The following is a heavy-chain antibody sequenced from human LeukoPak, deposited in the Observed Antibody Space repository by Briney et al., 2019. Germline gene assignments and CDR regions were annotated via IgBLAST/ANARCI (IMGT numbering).Heavy chain of an antibody. CDR3: ARDPGNKEFDY. V-gene: IGHV1-18*04. J-gene: IGHJ4*02. Sequence: GASVKVSCKASAYTFTKYGISWVRQAPGQGLEYMAWISTHDDNTNYAQKFQGRVTITRDTSASTAYMELSSLRSEDTAVYYCARDPGNKEFDYWGQGTLVTVSS. D-gene: IGHD1/OR15-1a*01. CDR1: AYTFTKYG. CDR2: ISTHDDNT.